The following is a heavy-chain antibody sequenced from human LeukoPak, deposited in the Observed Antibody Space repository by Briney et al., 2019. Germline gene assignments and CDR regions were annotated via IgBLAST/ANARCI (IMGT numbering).Heavy chain of an antibody. CDR2: IRHDGSNK. Sequence: GGSLRLSCAASGFTFSSYGMHWVRQTPGKGLEWVAFIRHDGSNKYYADSVKGRFTISRDNSKNTLYLQMNSLRAEDTAVYYCAKRQTTFDNIVATLDYWGQGTLVTVSS. D-gene: IGHD5-12*01. CDR1: GFTFSSYG. J-gene: IGHJ4*02. V-gene: IGHV3-30*02. CDR3: AKRQTTFDNIVATLDY.